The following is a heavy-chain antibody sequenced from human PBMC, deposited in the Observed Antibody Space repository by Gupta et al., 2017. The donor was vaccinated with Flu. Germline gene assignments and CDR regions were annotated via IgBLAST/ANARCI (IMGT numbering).Heavy chain of an antibody. D-gene: IGHD3-3*01. V-gene: IGHV4-34*01. J-gene: IGHJ5*02. CDR1: GGSFSGYY. CDR2: INHSGST. Sequence: QVQLKQWGAGLLKPSETLSLTCAVYGGSFSGYYWSWIRQPPGKGLEWIGEINHSGSTNYNPSLKSRVTISVDTSKNQFSLKLSSVTAADTAVYYCARVDDFWSGYYKGWFDPWGQGTLVTVSS. CDR3: ARVDDFWSGYYKGWFDP.